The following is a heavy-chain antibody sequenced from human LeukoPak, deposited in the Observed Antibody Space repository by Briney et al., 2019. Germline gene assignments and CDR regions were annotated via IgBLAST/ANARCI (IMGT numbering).Heavy chain of an antibody. CDR2: IKQDGSEK. V-gene: IGHV3-7*01. D-gene: IGHD6-19*01. J-gene: IGHJ6*02. CDR1: GFTFSSYW. Sequence: QTGGSLRLSCAASGFTFSSYWMSWVRQAPGKGLEWVANIKQDGSEKYYVDSVKGRFTISRDNAKNSLYLQMNSLRAEDTAVYYCARDQASGWPFYGMDVWGQGTTVTVSS. CDR3: ARDQASGWPFYGMDV.